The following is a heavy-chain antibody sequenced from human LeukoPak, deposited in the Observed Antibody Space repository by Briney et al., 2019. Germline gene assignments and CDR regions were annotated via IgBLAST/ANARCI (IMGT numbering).Heavy chain of an antibody. D-gene: IGHD6-13*01. V-gene: IGHV4-59*01. J-gene: IGHJ6*02. CDR1: GGSISSYY. CDR2: IYYSGST. CDR3: ARFRYSSSWNPGYYYGMDV. Sequence: SETLSLTCTVSGGSISSYYWSWIQQPPGKGLEWIGYIYYSGSTNYNPSLKSRVTISVDTSKNQFSLKLSSVTAADTAVYYCARFRYSSSWNPGYYYGMDVWGQGTTVTVSS.